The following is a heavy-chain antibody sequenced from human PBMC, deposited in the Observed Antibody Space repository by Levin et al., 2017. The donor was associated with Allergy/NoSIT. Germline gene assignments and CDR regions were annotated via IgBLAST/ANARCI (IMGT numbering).Heavy chain of an antibody. V-gene: IGHV4-59*01. CDR3: ATSFHSSSWVTSRGWQFDY. Sequence: SETLSLTCTVSGGSISSYYWSWIRQPPGKGLEWIGYIYYSGSTNYNPSLKSRVTISVDTSKNQFSLKLSSVTAADTAVYYCATSFHSSSWVTSRGWQFDYWGQGTLVTVSS. CDR1: GGSISSYY. D-gene: IGHD6-13*01. J-gene: IGHJ4*02. CDR2: IYYSGST.